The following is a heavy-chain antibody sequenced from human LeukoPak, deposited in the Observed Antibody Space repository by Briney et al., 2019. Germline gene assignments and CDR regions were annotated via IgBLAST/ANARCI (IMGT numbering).Heavy chain of an antibody. D-gene: IGHD4-23*01. CDR3: ARAVGYFDY. J-gene: IGHJ4*02. V-gene: IGHV3-9*01. CDR1: GFTFDDYA. CDR2: ISWNSGSI. Sequence: PGGSLRLSCAASGFTFDDYAMHWVRQAPGKGLEWVSGISWNSGSIGYADSVKDRFTISRDNAKNSLYLQMNSLRAEDTAVYYCARAVGYFDYWGQGTLVTVSS.